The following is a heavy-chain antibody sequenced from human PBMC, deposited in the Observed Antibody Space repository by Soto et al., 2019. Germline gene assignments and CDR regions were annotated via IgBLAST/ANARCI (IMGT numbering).Heavy chain of an antibody. CDR2: IIPIFGTA. CDR1: GGTFSSYA. J-gene: IGHJ4*02. V-gene: IGHV1-69*13. D-gene: IGHD4-17*01. CDR3: ASLNVDYGDHTDY. Sequence: SVKVSCKASGGTFSSYAISWVRQAPGQGLEWMGGIIPIFGTANYAQKFQGRVTITADESTSTAYMELSSLRSEDTAVYYCASLNVDYGDHTDYWGQGTLVTVSS.